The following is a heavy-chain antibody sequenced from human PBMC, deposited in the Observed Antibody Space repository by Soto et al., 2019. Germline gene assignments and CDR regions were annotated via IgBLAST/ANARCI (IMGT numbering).Heavy chain of an antibody. CDR1: GFGFTFSTSA. Sequence: GGSLRLSCAASGFGFTFSTSAMSWVRQAPGKGLEWVSTFRESGGTTHYANSVKGRFTISRDTSKNSLYLQMNSLRAEDTAVYYCARDGPAAGLGAHDAFDIWGQGTMVTVSS. V-gene: IGHV3-23*01. CDR3: ARDGPAAGLGAHDAFDI. D-gene: IGHD6-13*01. CDR2: FRESGGTT. J-gene: IGHJ3*02.